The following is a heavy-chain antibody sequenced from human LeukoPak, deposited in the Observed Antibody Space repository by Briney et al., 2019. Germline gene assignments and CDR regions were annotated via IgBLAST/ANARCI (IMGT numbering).Heavy chain of an antibody. CDR2: ISAYNGNR. Sequence: ASVKVSCKASGYTFSSYGISWVRQAPGQGLEWMGWISAYNGNRNYAQKFQGRVTMTTDTSTSTAYMELRSLRSDDTAVYYCARDLLNCSGGSCYSNWFDPWGQGTLVTVSS. CDR3: ARDLLNCSGGSCYSNWFDP. D-gene: IGHD2-15*01. V-gene: IGHV1-18*01. J-gene: IGHJ5*02. CDR1: GYTFSSYG.